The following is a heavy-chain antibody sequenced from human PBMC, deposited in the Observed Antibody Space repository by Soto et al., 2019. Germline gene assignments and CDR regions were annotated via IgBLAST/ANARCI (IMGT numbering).Heavy chain of an antibody. CDR2: INAGNGNT. V-gene: IGHV1-3*01. D-gene: IGHD4-4*01. Sequence: ASVKVSCKASGYTFTSYAMHWVRQAPGQRLEWMGWINAGNGNTKYSQKFQGRVTITRDTSASTAYMELSSLRSEDTAVYYCARVEWGVTAAKSIYSNHYYYMDVWGKGTTVTVSS. J-gene: IGHJ6*03. CDR3: ARVEWGVTAAKSIYSNHYYYMDV. CDR1: GYTFTSYA.